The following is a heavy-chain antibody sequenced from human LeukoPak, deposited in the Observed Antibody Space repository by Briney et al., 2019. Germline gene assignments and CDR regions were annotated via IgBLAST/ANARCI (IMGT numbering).Heavy chain of an antibody. CDR2: INHSGST. J-gene: IGHJ1*01. D-gene: IGHD3-22*01. CDR1: GGSFSGYY. CDR3: VADSGYWRTEH. V-gene: IGHV4-34*03. Sequence: SETLSLTCAVYGGSFSGYYWSWIRQPPGKGLEWIGEINHSGSTNYNPSLKSRVTISVDTSKNQFSLKLSSVTAADTAVYYFVADSGYWRTEHWGQGTLVTVSS.